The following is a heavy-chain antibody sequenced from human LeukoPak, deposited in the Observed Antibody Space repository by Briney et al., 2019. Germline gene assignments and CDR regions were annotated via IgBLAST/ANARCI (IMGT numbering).Heavy chain of an antibody. CDR2: MCGTDGYT. CDR3: AAIVLMVSSSPYFYGMDV. CDR1: GFTFSIYA. D-gene: IGHD2-8*01. J-gene: IGHJ6*02. Sequence: GRSLRLSRAASGFTFSIYAMSWVRQAPGRGRECVSSMCGTDGYTCYDDYVKGRFTVSRDVPKNTLYLQMNSLRADDTDVYFCAAIVLMVSSSPYFYGMDVWGQGTTVTVSS. V-gene: IGHV3-23*01.